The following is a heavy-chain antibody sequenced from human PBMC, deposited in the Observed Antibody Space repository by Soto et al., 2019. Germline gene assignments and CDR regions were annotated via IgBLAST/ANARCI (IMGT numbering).Heavy chain of an antibody. V-gene: IGHV1-18*01. CDR2: ISTFNGDT. CDR3: ARGYCADDICYYFDF. D-gene: IGHD2-8*01. J-gene: IGHJ4*02. CDR1: GYTFTTYD. Sequence: QVQLVQSGPEVKKPGASVKVSCETSGYTFTTYDITWVRQAPGQGLEWMGWISTFNGDTKYEEKLQDRVTMTTETFTATAYMELRSLGSDDTAVYYCARGYCADDICYYFDFWGQGTLVTVSS.